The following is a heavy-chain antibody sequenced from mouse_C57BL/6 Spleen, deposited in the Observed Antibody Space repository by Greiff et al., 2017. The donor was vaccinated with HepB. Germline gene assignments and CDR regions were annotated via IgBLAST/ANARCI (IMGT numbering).Heavy chain of an antibody. V-gene: IGHV3-6*01. D-gene: IGHD2-5*01. Sequence: EVQLQESGPGLVKPSQSLSLTCSVTGYSITSGYYWNWIRQFPGNKLEWMGYISYDGSNNYNPSLKNRISITRDTSKNQFFLKLNSVTTEDTATYYCARGYSNYVWYFDVWGTGTTVTVSS. J-gene: IGHJ1*03. CDR1: GYSITSGYY. CDR3: ARGYSNYVWYFDV. CDR2: ISYDGSN.